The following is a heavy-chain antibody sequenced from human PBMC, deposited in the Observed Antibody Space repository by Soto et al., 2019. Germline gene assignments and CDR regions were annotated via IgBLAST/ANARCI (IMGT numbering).Heavy chain of an antibody. J-gene: IGHJ1*01. CDR1: GGSINSYY. CDR3: ARGGFYCSSTSCAAEYFQH. V-gene: IGHV4-59*08. CDR2: IYYSGST. Sequence: SETLSLTCTVSGGSINSYYWSWIRQPPGKGLGWIGYIYYSGSTNYNPSLKSRVTISVDTSKNQFSLKLSSVTAADTAVYYCARGGFYCSSTSCAAEYFQHWGQGTLVTVSS. D-gene: IGHD2-2*01.